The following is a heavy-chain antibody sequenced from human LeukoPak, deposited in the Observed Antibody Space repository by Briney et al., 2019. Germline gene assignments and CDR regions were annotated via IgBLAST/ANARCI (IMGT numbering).Heavy chain of an antibody. V-gene: IGHV1-2*02. D-gene: IGHD2-2*01. CDR1: GYTFTGYY. CDR3: ARVMAFCSRTSCYSLDY. CDR2: INPNSGGT. Sequence: ASVKVSCKASGYTFTGYYTHWVRQAPGQGLEWMGWINPNSGGTNYAQKFQGRVTMTRDTSISTAYMELSRLRSDDTAVYYCARVMAFCSRTSCYSLDYWGQGTLVTVSS. J-gene: IGHJ4*02.